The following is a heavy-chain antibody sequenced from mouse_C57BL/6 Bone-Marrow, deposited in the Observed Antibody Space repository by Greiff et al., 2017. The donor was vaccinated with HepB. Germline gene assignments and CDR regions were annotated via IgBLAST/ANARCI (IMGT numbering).Heavy chain of an antibody. CDR2: IRNKANGYTT. CDR3: ARYGYDGGWFAY. CDR1: GFTFTDYY. V-gene: IGHV7-3*01. D-gene: IGHD2-2*01. J-gene: IGHJ3*01. Sequence: EVQVVDSGGGLVQPGGSLSLSCAASGFTFTDYYMSWVRQPPGKALEWLGFIRNKANGYTTEYSASVKGRFTISRDNSQSILYFQMNALRAEDSATYYCARYGYDGGWFAYWGQGTLVTVSA.